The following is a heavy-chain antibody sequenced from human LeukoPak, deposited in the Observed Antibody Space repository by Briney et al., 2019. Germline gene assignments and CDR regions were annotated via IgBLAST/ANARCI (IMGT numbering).Heavy chain of an antibody. CDR1: GGTFSSYT. D-gene: IGHD3-22*01. Sequence: PVASVKVSCKASGGTFSSYTISWVRQAPGQGLEWMGRIIPILGIANYAQKFQGRVTITVDKSTSTAYMELSSLRSEDTAVYYCARDYYDSSGYFDYWGQGTLVTVSS. V-gene: IGHV1-69*04. CDR2: IIPILGIA. J-gene: IGHJ4*02. CDR3: ARDYYDSSGYFDY.